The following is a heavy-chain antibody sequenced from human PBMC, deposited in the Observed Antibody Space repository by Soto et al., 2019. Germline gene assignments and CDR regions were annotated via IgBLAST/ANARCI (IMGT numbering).Heavy chain of an antibody. D-gene: IGHD4-4*01. CDR3: ARGIQYRYGMDV. J-gene: IGHJ6*02. Sequence: EVQLVESGGGLVQPGGSLRLSCAAAGLTFRRYWMHWVRQAPGKGLVWVTRINGDGSNTFYAVSVKGRFTISRDNAKNTVYLHINSLRAEDAAVYYCARGIQYRYGMDVWGQGSTVTFSS. V-gene: IGHV3-74*01. CDR2: INGDGSNT. CDR1: GLTFRRYW.